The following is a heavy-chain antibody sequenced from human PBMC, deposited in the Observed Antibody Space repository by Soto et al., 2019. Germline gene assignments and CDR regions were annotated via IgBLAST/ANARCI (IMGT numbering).Heavy chain of an antibody. J-gene: IGHJ6*02. CDR2: ISPYNGNT. CDR3: ARADMVRGVINYYYFAMDV. Sequence: QVQLVQSGAEVKKPGASVKVSCKASGYTFTTYGISWVRQAPGQGLEWMGWISPYNGNTNYAQKFQGRVTMTTDTSTSTAYMELRSLRSDDTAVYYCARADMVRGVINYYYFAMDVWGQGTTVTVSS. V-gene: IGHV1-18*01. CDR1: GYTFTTYG. D-gene: IGHD3-10*01.